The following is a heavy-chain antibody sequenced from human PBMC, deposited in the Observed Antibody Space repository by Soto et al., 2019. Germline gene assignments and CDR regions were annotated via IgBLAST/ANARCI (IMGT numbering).Heavy chain of an antibody. CDR2: IYYSGST. D-gene: IGHD3-22*01. Sequence: SETLSLTCTVSGGSISSYYWSWIRQPPGKGLEWIGYIYYSGSTNYNPSLKSRVTISVDTSKNQFSLKLSSVTAADTAVYYCARRAYYYDSSGTPFACWGQGTLVPVSS. J-gene: IGHJ4*02. CDR3: ARRAYYYDSSGTPFAC. CDR1: GGSISSYY. V-gene: IGHV4-59*01.